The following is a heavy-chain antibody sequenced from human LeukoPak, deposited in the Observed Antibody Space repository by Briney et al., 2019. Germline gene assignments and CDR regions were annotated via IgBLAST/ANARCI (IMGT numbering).Heavy chain of an antibody. CDR2: ISSDSGTI. CDR3: ARDGVDSFDY. CDR1: GFIFSTYH. D-gene: IGHD3/OR15-3a*01. Sequence: GGSLRLSCAASGFIFSTYHMNWVRQAPGKGLEWISFISSDSGTIYYADSVKGRFTISRDNAENSLYLQMNSLRDEDTAVYYCARDGVDSFDYWGQGTLVTVSS. V-gene: IGHV3-48*02. J-gene: IGHJ4*02.